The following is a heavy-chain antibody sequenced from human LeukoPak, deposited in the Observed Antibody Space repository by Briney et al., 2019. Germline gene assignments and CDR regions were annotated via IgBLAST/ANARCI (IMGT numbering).Heavy chain of an antibody. CDR3: ATGLLIDY. Sequence: GGSLRLSCAASGFTVNTYGMSWVRQAPGKGLEWVSIIYGGGNTYYADSMKGKFTISRDNSKNTLYLQMHSLRVEDTAVYYCATGLLIDYWGQGTLVTVTS. CDR1: GFTVNTYG. CDR2: IYGGGNT. V-gene: IGHV3-66*01. J-gene: IGHJ4*02.